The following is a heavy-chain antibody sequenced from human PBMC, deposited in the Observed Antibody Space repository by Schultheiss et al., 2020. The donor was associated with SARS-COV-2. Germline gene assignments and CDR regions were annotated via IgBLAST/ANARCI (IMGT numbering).Heavy chain of an antibody. J-gene: IGHJ4*02. CDR3: ARDWGSRVADF. V-gene: IGHV1-2*02. Sequence: VSVKVSCKVSGYTLTELSMHWVRQAPGKGLEWMGWINPNSGGTNYAQKFQGRVTMTRDTSISTAYMELSRLRSDDTAVYYCARDWGSRVADFWGQGTLVTVSS. D-gene: IGHD6-13*01. CDR2: INPNSGGT. CDR1: GYTLTELS.